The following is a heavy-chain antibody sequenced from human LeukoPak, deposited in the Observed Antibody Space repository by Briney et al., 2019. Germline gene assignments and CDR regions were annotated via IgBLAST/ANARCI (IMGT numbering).Heavy chain of an antibody. CDR2: IYTSGGT. CDR1: GGSISSGY. J-gene: IGHJ2*01. D-gene: IGHD2-15*01. V-gene: IGHV4-4*07. CDR3: ARVEVPRDINDWYFDL. Sequence: SETLSLTCTVSGGSISSGYWMWLRQPAGKGLEWIGRIYTSGGTRYNPSLRGRVTMSAVTSKNQFSLKLSSVTAADTAVYYCARVEVPRDINDWYFDLWGRGTLVTVSS.